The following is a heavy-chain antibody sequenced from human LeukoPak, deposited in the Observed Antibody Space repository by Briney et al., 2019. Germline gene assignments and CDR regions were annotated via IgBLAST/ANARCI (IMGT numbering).Heavy chain of an antibody. V-gene: IGHV1-2*02. CDR2: INPNSGGT. CDR3: ATGSPYSSGWPKPPNSGYYFDY. CDR1: GYTFTGYY. D-gene: IGHD6-19*01. J-gene: IGHJ4*02. Sequence: ASVKVSCKASGYTFTGYYMHWVRQAPGQGLEWMGWINPNSGGTNYAQKFQGRVTMTRDTSISTAYMELSRLRSDDTAVYYCATGSPYSSGWPKPPNSGYYFDYWGQGTLVTVSS.